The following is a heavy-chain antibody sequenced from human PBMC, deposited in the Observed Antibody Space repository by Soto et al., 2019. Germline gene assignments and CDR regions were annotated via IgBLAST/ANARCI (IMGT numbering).Heavy chain of an antibody. CDR1: GGSISSGDYY. V-gene: IGHV4-30-4*01. D-gene: IGHD3-16*01. Sequence: SETLSLTCTVSGGSISSGDYYWSWIRQPSGKGLEWIGYIYYSGSTYYNPSPKSRVTISVDTSKNQFSLKLSSVTAADTAVYYCARESLISIGESDYWGQGTLVTVSS. CDR3: ARESLISIGESDY. CDR2: IYYSGST. J-gene: IGHJ4*02.